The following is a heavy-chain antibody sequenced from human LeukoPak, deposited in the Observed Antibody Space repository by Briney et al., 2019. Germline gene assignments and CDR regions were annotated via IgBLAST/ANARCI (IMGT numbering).Heavy chain of an antibody. CDR2: ICPGDSDT. V-gene: IGHV5-51*04. D-gene: IGHD3-22*01. CDR1: GYSFTSFW. CDR3: ARHRYESSGYYPTQRYYDYYMDV. J-gene: IGHJ6*03. Sequence: KPVESLKISRKGSGYSFTSFWIGWVRQLPGKGLQWMGIICPGDSDTRYSPSFQCQVPTPADKPISTAYLQLSSLKASDTAMYYCARHRYESSGYYPTQRYYDYYMDVWGKGTTVAVSS.